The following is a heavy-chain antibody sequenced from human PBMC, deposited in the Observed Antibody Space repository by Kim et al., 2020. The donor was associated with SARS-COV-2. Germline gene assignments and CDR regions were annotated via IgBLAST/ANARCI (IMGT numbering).Heavy chain of an antibody. D-gene: IGHD1-26*01. CDR3: AKDLVGATRLTYFDY. CDR1: GFTFSSYA. V-gene: IGHV3-23*01. CDR2: ISGSGGST. Sequence: GGSLRLSCAASGFTFSSYAMSWVRQAPGKGLEWVSAISGSGGSTYYADSVKGRFTISRDNSKNTLYLQMNSLRAEDTAVYYCAKDLVGATRLTYFDYWGQGTLVTVSS. J-gene: IGHJ4*02.